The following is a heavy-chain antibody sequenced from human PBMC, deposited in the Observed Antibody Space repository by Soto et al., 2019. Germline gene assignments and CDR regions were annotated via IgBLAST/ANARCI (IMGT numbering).Heavy chain of an antibody. CDR2: INHSGST. CDR1: GGSFSGYY. CDR3: ARGQEYCSGGSCYYGLDY. Sequence: ETLSLTCAVYGGSFSGYYWSWIRQPPGKGLEWIGEINHSGSTNYNPSLKSRVTISVDTSKNQFSLKLSSVTAADTAVYYCARGQEYCSGGSCYYGLDYWGQGTLVTVSS. D-gene: IGHD2-15*01. V-gene: IGHV4-34*01. J-gene: IGHJ4*02.